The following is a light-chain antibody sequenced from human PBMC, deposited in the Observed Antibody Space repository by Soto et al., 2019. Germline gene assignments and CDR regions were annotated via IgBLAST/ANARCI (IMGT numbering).Light chain of an antibody. CDR2: DVT. CDR3: CSSAGSYMLGV. Sequence: QSALTQPRSVSGSPGQSVTISCTGTSSDVGGYDFVSWYQQHPGKAPKLMIYDVTQRPSGVPDRFSGSKSGNSASLTISGLQAEDEAGYYCCSSAGSYMLGVFGGGTKLTVL. J-gene: IGLJ3*02. CDR1: SSDVGGYDF. V-gene: IGLV2-11*01.